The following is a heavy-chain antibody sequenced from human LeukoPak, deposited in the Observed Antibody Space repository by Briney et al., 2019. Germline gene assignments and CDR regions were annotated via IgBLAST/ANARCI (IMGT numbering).Heavy chain of an antibody. J-gene: IGHJ4*02. CDR1: GFTFNTYG. V-gene: IGHV3-33*06. CDR3: AKSNTESQTTVGN. CDR2: VWSDGSNR. Sequence: GGSLRLSCAASGFTFNTYGMHWVRQAPGKGLEWIAVVWSDGSNRFYADSVEGRFTISRDNSKNTLYLQMNSLRAEDTSVYYCAKSNTESQTTVGNWGQGTLVSVSS. D-gene: IGHD1-14*01.